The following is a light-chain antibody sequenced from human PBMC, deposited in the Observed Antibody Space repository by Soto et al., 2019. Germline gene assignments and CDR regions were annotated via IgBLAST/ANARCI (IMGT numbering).Light chain of an antibody. V-gene: IGKV1-33*01. Sequence: DIQMTQSPSSLSASVGDRVTNTCQASQDISNYLNWYQQKPGKAPKLLIYDASNLETGVPSRFSGSGSGTDFTFTISSLQAEDIATYYCQQYDNLPYTFGQGTKLEIK. J-gene: IGKJ2*01. CDR3: QQYDNLPYT. CDR1: QDISNY. CDR2: DAS.